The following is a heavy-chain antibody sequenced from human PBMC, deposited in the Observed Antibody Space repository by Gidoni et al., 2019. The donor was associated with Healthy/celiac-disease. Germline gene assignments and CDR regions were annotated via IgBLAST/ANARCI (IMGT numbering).Heavy chain of an antibody. CDR3: AREGGYCSGGSCYVGRGFDP. CDR2: IYYSGST. CDR1: AGSTSSVGSY. D-gene: IGHD2-15*01. J-gene: IGHJ5*02. Sequence: QVQLQESGPGLVKPSQTLSLPCTVYAGSTSSVGSYWSWIRPHPGKGLEWIGYIYYSGSTYYNPCLKIRVNISVDTSKNQFSLKLSSVTAADTAVYYCAREGGYCSGGSCYVGRGFDPWGQGTLVTVSS. V-gene: IGHV4-31*03.